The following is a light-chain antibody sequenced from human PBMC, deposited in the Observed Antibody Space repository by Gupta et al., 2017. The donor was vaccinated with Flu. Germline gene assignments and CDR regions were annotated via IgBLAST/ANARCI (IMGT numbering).Light chain of an antibody. V-gene: IGKV4-1*01. CDR2: WAS. J-gene: IGKJ1*01. Sequence: ILRPPSPDSLAVSRGATATINCKSSQIVLYISNNKSYFAWYQQRPGKAPKLLIYWASTRESGVPYRFSGSGSGTDFTLTISSLQAEDFALYYCQQYYAYSWTFGQGTKVEIK. CDR3: QQYYAYSWT. CDR1: QIVLYISNNKSY.